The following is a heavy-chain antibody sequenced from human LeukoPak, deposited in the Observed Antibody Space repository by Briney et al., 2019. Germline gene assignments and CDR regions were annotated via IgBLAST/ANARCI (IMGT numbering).Heavy chain of an antibody. CDR3: AKDPCSTTSCYSVY. V-gene: IGHV3-30*18. CDR2: ISYDGSNK. J-gene: IGHJ4*02. CDR1: GFTFSSYG. D-gene: IGHD2-2*01. Sequence: SGGSLRLSCAASGFTFSSYGMHWVRQAPGKGLDWVAVISYDGSNKYYADSVKGRFTISRDNSKNTLYLQMNSLRAEDTAVYYCAKDPCSTTSCYSVYWGQGTLVTVPS.